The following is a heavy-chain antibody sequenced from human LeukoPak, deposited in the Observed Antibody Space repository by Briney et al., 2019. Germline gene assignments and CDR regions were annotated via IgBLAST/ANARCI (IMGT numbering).Heavy chain of an antibody. J-gene: IGHJ4*02. CDR3: AREAFTVSYYNAGFDY. CDR2: IWYDGSSK. V-gene: IGHV3-33*08. CDR1: GFTFSSYG. Sequence: GGSLRLSCAASGFTFSSYGMHWVRQAPGKGLEWVAVIWYDGSSKYYADSVKGRFTISRDNSKNTLYLQMNSLRAEDTAVYYCAREAFTVSYYNAGFDYWGQGTLVTVSS. D-gene: IGHD1-26*01.